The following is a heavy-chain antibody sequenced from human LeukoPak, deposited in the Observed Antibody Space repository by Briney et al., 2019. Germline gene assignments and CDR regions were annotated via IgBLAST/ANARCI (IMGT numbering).Heavy chain of an antibody. CDR3: ARDGD. D-gene: IGHD3-16*01. Sequence: SETLSLTCTVSGGSISSGDYYWSWIRQPPGKGLEWIGEINHSGSTNYNPSLKSRVTISVDTSKNQFSLKLSSVTAADTAVYYCARDGDWGQGTLVTVSS. V-gene: IGHV4-39*07. J-gene: IGHJ4*02. CDR2: INHSGST. CDR1: GGSISSGDYY.